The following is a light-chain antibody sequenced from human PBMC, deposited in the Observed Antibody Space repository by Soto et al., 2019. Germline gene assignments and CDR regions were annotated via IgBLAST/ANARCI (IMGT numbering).Light chain of an antibody. CDR2: GAS. CDR3: QQYGNSPYT. CDR1: QSVSSTY. V-gene: IGKV3-20*01. Sequence: EIVLTQSPDTLSLSPGERATLSCRASQSVSSTYLAWHQQKPGQAPRLLIYGASTRATGIPDRFSGSGSGTDFTLTISRLEPEDFAVYYCQQYGNSPYTFGQGTKLEIK. J-gene: IGKJ2*01.